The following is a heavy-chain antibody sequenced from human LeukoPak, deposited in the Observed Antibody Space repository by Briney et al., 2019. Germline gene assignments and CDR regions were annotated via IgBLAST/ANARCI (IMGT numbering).Heavy chain of an antibody. CDR2: IKSDGSST. V-gene: IGHV3-74*01. J-gene: IGHJ4*02. Sequence: PGGSLRLSCAASGFTFSTYWMHWVRQAPGKGLVWVSRIKSDGSSTSYADSAKGRFIISRDNAKNTLYLQMNSLRAEDTAVYYCAKDDSWYSSGWSFDYWGQGTLVTVSS. D-gene: IGHD6-19*01. CDR1: GFTFSTYW. CDR3: AKDDSWYSSGWSFDY.